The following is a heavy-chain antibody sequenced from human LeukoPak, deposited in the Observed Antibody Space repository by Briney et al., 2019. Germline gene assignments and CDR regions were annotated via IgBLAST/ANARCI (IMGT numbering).Heavy chain of an antibody. CDR3: ARARRDCSGGTCFSYYFDN. J-gene: IGHJ4*02. D-gene: IGHD2-15*01. CDR1: GGSISSSSYY. V-gene: IGHV4-39*07. CDR2: IYYSGST. Sequence: SETLSLTCTVSGGSISSSSYYWGWIRQPPGKGLEWIGSIYYSGSTYYNPSLKSRVTISVDTSKNQFSLKLSSVTAADTAVYYCARARRDCSGGTCFSYYFDNWGQGTLVTVSP.